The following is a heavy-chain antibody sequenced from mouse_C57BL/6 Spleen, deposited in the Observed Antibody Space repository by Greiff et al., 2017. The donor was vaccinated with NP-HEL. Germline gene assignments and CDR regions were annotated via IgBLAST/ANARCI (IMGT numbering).Heavy chain of an antibody. CDR1: GFSLTSYG. Sequence: VQVVESGPGLVQPSQSLSITCTVSGFSLTSYGVHWVRQSPGKGLEWLGVIWSGGSTDYNAAFISRLSISKDNSKSQVFFKMNSLQADDTAIYYCARNYYYGSSSYAMDYWGLGTSVTVSS. CDR2: IWSGGST. CDR3: ARNYYYGSSSYAMDY. J-gene: IGHJ4*01. V-gene: IGHV2-2*01. D-gene: IGHD1-1*01.